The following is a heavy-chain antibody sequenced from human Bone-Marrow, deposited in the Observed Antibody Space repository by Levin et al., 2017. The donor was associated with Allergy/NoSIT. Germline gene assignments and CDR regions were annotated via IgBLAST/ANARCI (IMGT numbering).Heavy chain of an antibody. D-gene: IGHD3-10*01. CDR3: ARQVAHGSGSYYKYYYYYYMDV. CDR2: IDPSDSYT. J-gene: IGHJ6*03. Sequence: GESLKISCKGSGYSFTSYWISWVRQMPGKGLEWMGRIDPSDSYTNYSPSFQGHVTISADKSISTAYLQWSSLKASDTAMYYCARQVAHGSGSYYKYYYYYYMDVWGKGTTVTVSS. V-gene: IGHV5-10-1*01. CDR1: GYSFTSYW.